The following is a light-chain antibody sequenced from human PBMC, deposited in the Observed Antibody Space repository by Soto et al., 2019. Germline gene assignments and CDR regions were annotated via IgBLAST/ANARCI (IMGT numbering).Light chain of an antibody. J-gene: IGKJ2*01. Sequence: DIQMTQSPSSLSASVGDRVTITCRASQSISNYLNWYQQKSGEAPKLLIYAASTLQSGVPSRFSRSGSDSDVSLTISSLQPEDFATYYCQQKYSTPREYTVGEGTNLEIK. V-gene: IGKV1-39*01. CDR2: AAS. CDR1: QSISNY. CDR3: QQKYSTPREYT.